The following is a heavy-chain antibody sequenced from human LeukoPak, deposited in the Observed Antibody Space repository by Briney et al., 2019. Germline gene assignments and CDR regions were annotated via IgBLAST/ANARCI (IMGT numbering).Heavy chain of an antibody. CDR1: GFTFSSYW. D-gene: IGHD6-13*01. J-gene: IGHJ5*02. V-gene: IGHV3-74*01. Sequence: GGSLRLSCAASGFTFSSYWMHWVRQAPGKGLVWVSRIKGDGSSTSYADSVKGRFTISRDNVENTLYLQMNSLRAEDRAVYYCARDGSSWSNWLEPWGQGTLVSVSS. CDR3: ARDGSSWSNWLEP. CDR2: IKGDGSST.